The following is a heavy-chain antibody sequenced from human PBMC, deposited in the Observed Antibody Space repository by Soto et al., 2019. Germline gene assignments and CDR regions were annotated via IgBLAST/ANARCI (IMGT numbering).Heavy chain of an antibody. CDR2: VSGYNRNT. V-gene: IGHV1-18*01. CDR1: GYAFTNYG. D-gene: IGHD1-26*01. J-gene: IGHJ4*02. Sequence: QVQLVQSGVEVKTPGASVKLSCKTYGYAFTNYGVTWVRQVSGQGLEWIGWVSGYNRNTNYAQKFEDRVIMTTDTSTNTAHMELRSLRTDDTGIYYCARERQSEPLIYWGRGTLLTVSP. CDR3: ARERQSEPLIY.